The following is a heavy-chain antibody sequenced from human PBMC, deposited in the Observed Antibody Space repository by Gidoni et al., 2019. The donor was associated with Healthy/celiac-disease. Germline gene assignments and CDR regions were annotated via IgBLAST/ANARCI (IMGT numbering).Heavy chain of an antibody. J-gene: IGHJ2*01. D-gene: IGHD6-13*01. V-gene: IGHV1-2*02. Sequence: QVQLVQSGAEVKKPGASVKVSCKASGYTITGYYMHWVRQAPGQGLEWMGWTNPNSGGTNYAQKFQGRVTMTRDTSISTAYMELSRLRSDDTAVYYCARVPPGSEQQLPRGSWYFDLWGRGTLVTVSS. CDR2: TNPNSGGT. CDR1: GYTITGYY. CDR3: ARVPPGSEQQLPRGSWYFDL.